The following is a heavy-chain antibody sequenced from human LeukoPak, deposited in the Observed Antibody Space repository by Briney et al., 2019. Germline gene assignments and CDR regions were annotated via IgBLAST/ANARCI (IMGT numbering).Heavy chain of an antibody. Sequence: GGSLRLSCAASGFTFSSYWMHWVRQAPGKGLVWVSHINNDGGSITYADSVKGRFTISRDNAKNTVLLQMNSLRAEDTAVYYCARVGTNWYFDLWGRGALVTVSS. D-gene: IGHD3-10*01. CDR1: GFTFSSYW. J-gene: IGHJ2*01. V-gene: IGHV3-74*01. CDR3: ARVGTNWYFDL. CDR2: INNDGGSI.